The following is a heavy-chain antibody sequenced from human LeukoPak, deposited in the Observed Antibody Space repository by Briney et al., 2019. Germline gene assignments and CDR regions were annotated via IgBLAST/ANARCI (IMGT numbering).Heavy chain of an antibody. D-gene: IGHD4-17*01. CDR1: GYTFTSYY. V-gene: IGHV1-46*01. CDR2: INPSGGST. CDR3: ASWATVTTTDDAFDI. Sequence: ASVKVSCKASGYTFTSYYMHWVRQAPGQGLEWMGIINPSGGSTSYAQEFQGRVTMTRDMSTSTVYMELSSLRSEDTAVYYCASWATVTTTDDAFDIWGQGTMVTVSS. J-gene: IGHJ3*02.